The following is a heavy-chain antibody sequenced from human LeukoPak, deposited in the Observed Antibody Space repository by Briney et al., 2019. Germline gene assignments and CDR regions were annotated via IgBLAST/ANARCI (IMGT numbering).Heavy chain of an antibody. J-gene: IGHJ4*02. Sequence: GESLKISCKGSGYSFTSYWIGWVRQMPGKGLEWMGIIYPGDSDTRYSPSFQGQVTISADKSISTAYLQWSSLKASDTARYYCARLLAAAGPLPPFDSWGQETLVTVPS. CDR2: IYPGDSDT. CDR3: ARLLAAAGPLPPFDS. CDR1: GYSFTSYW. D-gene: IGHD6-13*01. V-gene: IGHV5-51*01.